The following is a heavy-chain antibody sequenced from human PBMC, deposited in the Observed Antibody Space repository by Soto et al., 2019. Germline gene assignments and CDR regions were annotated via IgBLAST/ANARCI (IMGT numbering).Heavy chain of an antibody. J-gene: IGHJ4*03. Sequence: SETLSHTCTVFGGPIRNTDYYRGWGRQPPGKGLEWIGTLYYNGATQYNPSLKSRVTLSVDTSKNHFSLKLTSVTAADTAVYYCARELRGYSGSPSSDYWGHGTLVT. D-gene: IGHD5-12*01. V-gene: IGHV4-39*02. CDR2: LYYNGAT. CDR1: GGPIRNTDYY. CDR3: ARELRGYSGSPSSDY.